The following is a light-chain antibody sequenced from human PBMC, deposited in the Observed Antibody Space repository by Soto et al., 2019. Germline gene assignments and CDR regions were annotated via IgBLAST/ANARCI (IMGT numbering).Light chain of an antibody. CDR1: QSVSSN. CDR2: DAS. CDR3: QQYNNWPPIT. J-gene: IGKJ5*01. Sequence: ERVMTQSPATLSVSPGERATLSCRASQSVSSNLAWFQQKPGQAPRLLIYDASTRATGIPARFSGSGSGTEFTLTISSLQSEDFAVYYCQQYNNWPPITFGQGTRLEIK. V-gene: IGKV3-15*01.